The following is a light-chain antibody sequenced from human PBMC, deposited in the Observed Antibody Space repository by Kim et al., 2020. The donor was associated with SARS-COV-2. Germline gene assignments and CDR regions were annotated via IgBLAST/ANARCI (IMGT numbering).Light chain of an antibody. CDR2: AVS. Sequence: DIQMTQSPSAMSASVGDRVTITGRASQDIANYLAWFQQKPGKAPKRLIYAVSALQSGVPSRFSGSRSGTEFTLTINGLEPEDFATYYCQQHNSNPHTFGQGTKVDIK. V-gene: IGKV1-17*03. CDR3: QQHNSNPHT. CDR1: QDIANY. J-gene: IGKJ2*01.